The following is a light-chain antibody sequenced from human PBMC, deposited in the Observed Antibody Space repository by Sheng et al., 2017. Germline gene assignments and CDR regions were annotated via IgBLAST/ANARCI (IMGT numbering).Light chain of an antibody. CDR1: ASDVGAYNY. CDR3: SSYTTRATWV. Sequence: QSALTQPASVSGSPGQSITISCTGSASDVGAYNYVSWYQQHPGKAPKLMIFDVRNRPSGVSNRFSGSKSGNTASLTISGLQADDEADYYCSSYTTRATWVFGGGTNLTVL. CDR2: DVR. J-gene: IGLJ3*02. V-gene: IGLV2-14*03.